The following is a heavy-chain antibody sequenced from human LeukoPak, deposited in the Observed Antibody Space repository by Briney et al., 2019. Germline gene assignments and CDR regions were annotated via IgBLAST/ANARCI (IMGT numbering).Heavy chain of an antibody. Sequence: GGSLRLSCTVSGFTVSSNSMSWVRQAPGKGLEWVSLIYSDNRHYSDSVKGRFTISRDNSKNTLYLQMNSLRAEDTAVYYCARRAGAYSHPYDYWGQGTLVTVSS. V-gene: IGHV3-53*01. CDR3: ARRAGAYSHPYDY. CDR2: IYSDNR. CDR1: GFTVSSNS. D-gene: IGHD4/OR15-4a*01. J-gene: IGHJ4*02.